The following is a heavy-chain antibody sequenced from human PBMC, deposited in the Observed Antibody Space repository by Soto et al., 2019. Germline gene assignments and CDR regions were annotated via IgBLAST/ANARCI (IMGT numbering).Heavy chain of an antibody. J-gene: IGHJ4*02. D-gene: IGHD1-26*01. V-gene: IGHV3-33*01. Sequence: VKLVESGGGVVQPGRSLRLSCAASGLTFRTYGMYWVRQAPGKGLEWVAVIWYDASNKYYADSVKGRFTISRDNSENTLYLQMNSLRAEDTAVYYCARGRVDGGELDLWGQGTMVTVSS. CDR3: ARGRVDGGELDL. CDR1: GLTFRTYG. CDR2: IWYDASNK.